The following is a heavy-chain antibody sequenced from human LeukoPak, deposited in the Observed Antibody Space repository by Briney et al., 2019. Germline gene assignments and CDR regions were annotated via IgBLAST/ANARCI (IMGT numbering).Heavy chain of an antibody. V-gene: IGHV3-30*18. CDR2: ISYDGSNK. J-gene: IGHJ3*02. CDR1: GFTFSSYG. D-gene: IGHD3-22*01. CDR3: AKGHSSGYYTPSLLDAFDI. Sequence: GGSLRLSCAASGFTFSSYGMHWVRQAPDKGLEWVAVISYDGSNKYYADSVKGRFTISRDNSKNTLSVQVNSLRAEDTAEYYCAKGHSSGYYTPSLLDAFDIWGQGTMVTVSS.